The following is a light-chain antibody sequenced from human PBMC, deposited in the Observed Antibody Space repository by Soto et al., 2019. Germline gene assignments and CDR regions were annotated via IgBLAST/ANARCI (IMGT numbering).Light chain of an antibody. CDR3: QQCATSPLS. J-gene: IGKJ1*01. V-gene: IGKV3-20*01. CDR1: QTVSNNY. CDR2: DAS. Sequence: EIVLTQSPGTLSLSPGERATLPCRASQTVSNNYVAWYQQKPGQPPRLLIHDASDRATRIPDRFSGSGSGTDFTLTISRLEPEDFAVYYCQQCATSPLSFGQGTKLGIK.